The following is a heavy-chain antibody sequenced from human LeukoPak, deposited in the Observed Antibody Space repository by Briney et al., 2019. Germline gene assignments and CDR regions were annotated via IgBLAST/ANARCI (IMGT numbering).Heavy chain of an antibody. J-gene: IGHJ6*02. CDR2: ISSNGGIT. V-gene: IGHV3-64*01. CDR3: ARDQLLLSYYYRMDV. Sequence: GGSLRLSCAASGFTFSNYAMHWVRQAPGKGLEYVSAISSNGGITYYANSVEGRFTISRDNSKNTLYLQMGSLRAEDMAVYYCARDQLLLSYYYRMDVWGQGTTVTVSS. D-gene: IGHD2-2*01. CDR1: GFTFSNYA.